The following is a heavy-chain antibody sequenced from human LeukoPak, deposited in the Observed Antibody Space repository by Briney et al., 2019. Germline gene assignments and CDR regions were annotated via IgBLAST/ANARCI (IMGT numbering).Heavy chain of an antibody. D-gene: IGHD1-26*01. CDR1: GLTFSSYG. Sequence: PGGSLRLSCAASGLTFSSYGMHWVRQAPGKGLEWVSIIWYDGSNKYYADSVKGRFTISRDNSKNTLYLQMNSLRAEDTAVYHCATGSGTSSLDYWGRGTLVTVSS. V-gene: IGHV3-33*01. CDR3: ATGSGTSSLDY. CDR2: IWYDGSNK. J-gene: IGHJ4*02.